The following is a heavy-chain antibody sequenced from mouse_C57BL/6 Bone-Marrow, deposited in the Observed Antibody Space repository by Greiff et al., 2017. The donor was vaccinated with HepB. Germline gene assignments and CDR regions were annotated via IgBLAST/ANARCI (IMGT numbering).Heavy chain of an antibody. CDR2: INPYNGGT. D-gene: IGHD1-1*01. J-gene: IGHJ4*01. CDR1: GYTFTDYY. Sequence: DVQLQESGPVLVKPGASVKMSCKASGYTFTDYYMNWVKQSHGKSLEWIGVINPYNGGTSYNQKFKGKATLTVDKSSSTAYMALNSLTSEDSAVYYCARSYYGSPYYAMDYWGQGTSVTVSS. CDR3: ARSYYGSPYYAMDY. V-gene: IGHV1-19*01.